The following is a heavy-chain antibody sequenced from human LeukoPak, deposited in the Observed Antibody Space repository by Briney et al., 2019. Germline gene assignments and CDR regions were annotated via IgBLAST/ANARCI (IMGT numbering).Heavy chain of an antibody. D-gene: IGHD4-11*01. CDR3: AMTPVTREINS. CDR2: ISYDGSNK. J-gene: IGHJ4*02. Sequence: GGSLRLSCAASGFTFSSYSMHWVRQAPGKGLEWVAVISYDGSNKYYSDSVKGRFTISRDNSKNTLYLQMNSLRAEDTAVYYCAMTPVTREINSWGQGTLVTVSS. V-gene: IGHV3-30*04. CDR1: GFTFSSYS.